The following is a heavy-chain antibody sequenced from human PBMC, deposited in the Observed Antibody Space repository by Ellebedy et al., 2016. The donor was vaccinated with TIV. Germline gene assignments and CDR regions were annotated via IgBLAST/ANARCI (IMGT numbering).Heavy chain of an antibody. D-gene: IGHD1-1*01. CDR1: GYTFTSYA. Sequence: ASVKVSXKASGYTFTSYAMHWVRQAPGQRLEWMGWINAGNGNTRYSQKFQGRVTITRDTSASTAYMELSSLRSEDTAVYYCARAGQLERRVWFDPWGQGTLVTVSS. J-gene: IGHJ5*02. V-gene: IGHV1-3*01. CDR2: INAGNGNT. CDR3: ARAGQLERRVWFDP.